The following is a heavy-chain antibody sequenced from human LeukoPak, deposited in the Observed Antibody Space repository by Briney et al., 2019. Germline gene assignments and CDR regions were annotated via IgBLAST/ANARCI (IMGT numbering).Heavy chain of an antibody. CDR1: GGSITTTNW. V-gene: IGHV4-4*02. CDR2: VHLSGAT. Sequence: PSDTLSLTCAVSGGSITTTNWWSWVRQPPGKGLEWIGEVHLSGATNYNPSLESRVNMSIDKSKNHLSLEVTSVTAADTAIYYCTRESGAFSPFGFWGQGTLLTVSS. J-gene: IGHJ4*02. CDR3: TRESGAFSPFGF. D-gene: IGHD1-26*01.